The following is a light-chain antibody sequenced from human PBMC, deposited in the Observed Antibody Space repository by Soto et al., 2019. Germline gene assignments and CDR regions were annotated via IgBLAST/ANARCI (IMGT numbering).Light chain of an antibody. V-gene: IGKV3-11*01. Sequence: EIVLTQFPATLSLSPGERATLSCWASQSVGNSLAWYQQRPGQPPRLLIYGASSRAPGIPARFGGSGSGTDFTLTISSLESEHLAVYYCQQSADWPLTFGGGTKVDIK. CDR2: GAS. CDR3: QQSADWPLT. CDR1: QSVGNS. J-gene: IGKJ4*01.